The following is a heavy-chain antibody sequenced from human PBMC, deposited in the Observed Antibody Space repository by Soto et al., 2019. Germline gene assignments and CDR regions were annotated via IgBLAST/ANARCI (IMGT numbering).Heavy chain of an antibody. CDR2: IYWDGDE. CDR1: GFSLTTSGVG. Sequence: QITLKESGPTLVKPTETLTLTCTFSGFSLTTSGVGVGWIRQPPGKAREWLALIYWDGDERYNPSLKSRLTITKDTTESRVVITITNMDPVDTATYFCAHRLVSGDGWFDPWGQGTLVTVSS. D-gene: IGHD1-26*01. J-gene: IGHJ5*02. CDR3: AHRLVSGDGWFDP. V-gene: IGHV2-5*02.